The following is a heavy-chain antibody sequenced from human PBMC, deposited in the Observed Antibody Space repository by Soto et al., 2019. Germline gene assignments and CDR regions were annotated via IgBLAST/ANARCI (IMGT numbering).Heavy chain of an antibody. CDR1: GGTFSSYA. V-gene: IGHV1-69*01. D-gene: IGHD6-13*01. CDR3: ARDRSEGMAAVGPFDY. J-gene: IGHJ4*02. CDR2: IIPIFGTA. Sequence: QVQLVQSGAEVKKPGSSVKVSCKASGGTFSSYAISWVRQAPGQGLEWMGGIIPIFGTANYAQKFQGRVTITADESTSTAYMELSSLRSDDMAVHYCARDRSEGMAAVGPFDYWGQGTLVTVSS.